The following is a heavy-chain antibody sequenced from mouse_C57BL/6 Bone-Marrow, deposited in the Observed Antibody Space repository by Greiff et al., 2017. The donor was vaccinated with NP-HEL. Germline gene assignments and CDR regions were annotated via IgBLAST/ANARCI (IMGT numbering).Heavy chain of an antibody. CDR1: GFSLTSYG. D-gene: IGHD5-1*01. Sequence: VKLMESGPGLVAPSQSLSITCTVSGFSLTSYGVHWVRQPPGKGLEWLVVIWSDGSTTYNSALKSRLSISKDNSKSQVFLKMNSLQTDDTAMYYCARHRRTTQGDYAMDYWGQGTSVTVSS. V-gene: IGHV2-6-1*01. J-gene: IGHJ4*01. CDR3: ARHRRTTQGDYAMDY. CDR2: IWSDGST.